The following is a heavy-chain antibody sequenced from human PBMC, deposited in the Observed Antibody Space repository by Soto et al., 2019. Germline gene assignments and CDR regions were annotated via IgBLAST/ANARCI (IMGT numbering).Heavy chain of an antibody. CDR1: GFTFSSYW. D-gene: IGHD2-15*01. CDR3: ARDGPLFRYCSGGSCYSYGTHDAFDI. V-gene: IGHV3-7*01. Sequence: GGSLRLSCAASGFTFSSYWMSWVRQAPGKGLEWVANIKQDGSEKYYVDSVKGRFTISRDNAKNSLYLQMNSLRAEDTAVYYCARDGPLFRYCSGGSCYSYGTHDAFDIWGQGTMVTVSS. CDR2: IKQDGSEK. J-gene: IGHJ3*02.